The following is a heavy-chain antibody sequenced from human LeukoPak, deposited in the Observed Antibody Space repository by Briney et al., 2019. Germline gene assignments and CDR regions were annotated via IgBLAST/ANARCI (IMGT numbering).Heavy chain of an antibody. Sequence: ASVKVSCMASGCSFSGYYMHWVRQAPGQGLEWMGWINPNSGGTNYAQEFQGRVTMTRDTSISPAYMELSRLRSEDTAVYYCARGELTYDAFDIWGQGTMVTVSS. CDR3: ARGELTYDAFDI. J-gene: IGHJ3*02. CDR2: INPNSGGT. D-gene: IGHD3-10*01. V-gene: IGHV1-2*02. CDR1: GCSFSGYY.